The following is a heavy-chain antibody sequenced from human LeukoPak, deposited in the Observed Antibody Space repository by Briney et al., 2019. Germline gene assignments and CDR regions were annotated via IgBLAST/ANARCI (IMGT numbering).Heavy chain of an antibody. CDR3: ARGKRGYYGSGAKIDY. CDR1: GGSFNGYY. Sequence: SETLSLTCAVYGGSFNGYYWSWIRRPPGKGLEWIGEINHSGSTNYNPSLKSRVTISVDTSKNQFSLKLSSVTAADTAVYYCARGKRGYYGSGAKIDYWGQGTLVTVSS. D-gene: IGHD3-10*01. CDR2: INHSGST. J-gene: IGHJ4*02. V-gene: IGHV4-34*01.